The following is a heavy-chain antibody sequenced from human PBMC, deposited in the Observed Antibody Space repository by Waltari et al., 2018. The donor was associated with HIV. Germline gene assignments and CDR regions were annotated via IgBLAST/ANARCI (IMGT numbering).Heavy chain of an antibody. D-gene: IGHD3-22*01. CDR1: GFTVSSNY. Sequence: EVQLVESGGGLIQPGGSLRLSCAASGFTVSSNYLSWVRQAPGKGLEWVSVIYSGGSTYYADSVKGRFTISRDNSKNTLYLQMNSLRAEDTAVYYCARDPASSGYYPAYWYFDLWGRGTLVTVSS. V-gene: IGHV3-53*01. CDR2: IYSGGST. CDR3: ARDPASSGYYPAYWYFDL. J-gene: IGHJ2*01.